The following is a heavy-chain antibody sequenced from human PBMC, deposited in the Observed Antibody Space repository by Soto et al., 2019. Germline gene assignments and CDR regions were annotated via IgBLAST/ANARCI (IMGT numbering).Heavy chain of an antibody. CDR3: ARGLGYCSGGSCYSAGYYYYGMDV. Sequence: GESLKISCDGSEYSFTIYCIGLVVQMHGKGLDWMWIIYPGDSDTRYSPSFQGQVTISADKSISTAYLQWSSLKASDTAMYYCARGLGYCSGGSCYSAGYYYYGMDVWGQGTTVTVSS. J-gene: IGHJ6*02. V-gene: IGHV5-51*01. CDR1: EYSFTIYC. CDR2: IYPGDSDT. D-gene: IGHD2-15*01.